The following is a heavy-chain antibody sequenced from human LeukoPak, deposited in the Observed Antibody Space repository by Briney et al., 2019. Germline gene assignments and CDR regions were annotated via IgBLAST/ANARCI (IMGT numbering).Heavy chain of an antibody. Sequence: GGSLRLSCAASGFTFSSYSMNWVRQAPGKGLEWVSYISSSSSTIYYADSVKGRFTISRDNAKNSLYLQMNSLRAEDTAVYYCARDQGIAVAGTSYWYFDLWGRGTLVTVSS. CDR1: GFTFSSYS. V-gene: IGHV3-48*01. D-gene: IGHD6-19*01. J-gene: IGHJ2*01. CDR2: ISSSSSTI. CDR3: ARDQGIAVAGTSYWYFDL.